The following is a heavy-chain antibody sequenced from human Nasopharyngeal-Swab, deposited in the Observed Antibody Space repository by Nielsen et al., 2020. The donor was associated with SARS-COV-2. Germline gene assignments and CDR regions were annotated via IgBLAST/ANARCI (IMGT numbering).Heavy chain of an antibody. CDR2: IYPGDSDT. D-gene: IGHD5-18*01. Sequence: GGSLRLSCKGSGSSFTSYWIGWVRPMPGKGLEWMGIIYPGDSDTRYSPSFQGQVTISADKSISTAYLQWSSLKASDTAMYYCARSAANDAFDIWGQGTMVTVSS. CDR1: GSSFTSYW. V-gene: IGHV5-51*01. J-gene: IGHJ3*02. CDR3: ARSAANDAFDI.